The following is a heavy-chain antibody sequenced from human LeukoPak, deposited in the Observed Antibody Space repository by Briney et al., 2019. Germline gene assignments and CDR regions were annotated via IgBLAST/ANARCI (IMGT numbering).Heavy chain of an antibody. Sequence: GGSLRLSCAASGFTFSSYAMSWVRQAPGKGLEWVSAISGSGGSTYYADSVKGRFTISRDISKNTLYLQMNSLRAEDTAVYYCAKGPFNVVVPAAITRDNWFDPWGQGTLVTVSS. V-gene: IGHV3-23*01. CDR1: GFTFSSYA. D-gene: IGHD2-2*01. CDR3: AKGPFNVVVPAAITRDNWFDP. CDR2: ISGSGGST. J-gene: IGHJ5*02.